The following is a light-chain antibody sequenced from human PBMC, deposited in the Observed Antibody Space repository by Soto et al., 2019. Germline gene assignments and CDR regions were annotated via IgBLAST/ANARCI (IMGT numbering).Light chain of an antibody. V-gene: IGKV3-11*01. CDR1: QSVDNY. CDR3: QQRSNWPRT. Sequence: EIVLTQSPATLSLSPGERATLSCRASQSVDNYLDWHQQKPGQAPRLLIYESSNRATGIPARFSGSGSGTDFILTISSLEPEDFAVYYCQQRSNWPRTFGQGTKVDIK. CDR2: ESS. J-gene: IGKJ1*01.